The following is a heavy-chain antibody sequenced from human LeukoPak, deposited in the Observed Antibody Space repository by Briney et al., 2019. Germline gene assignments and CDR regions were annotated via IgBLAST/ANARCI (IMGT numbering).Heavy chain of an antibody. V-gene: IGHV6-1*01. Sequence: SQTLSLTCALSGDSVSSNSAAWNWIRQSPSRGLEWLGRTYYRSKWYNEYAVSVKSRITINPDTSKNRFSLQLNSVTPEDTAVYYCTKTGVGGGSYKYYYGMDVWGQGTTVTVSS. CDR2: TYYRSKWYN. CDR1: GDSVSSNSAA. J-gene: IGHJ6*02. CDR3: TKTGVGGGSYKYYYGMDV. D-gene: IGHD1-26*01.